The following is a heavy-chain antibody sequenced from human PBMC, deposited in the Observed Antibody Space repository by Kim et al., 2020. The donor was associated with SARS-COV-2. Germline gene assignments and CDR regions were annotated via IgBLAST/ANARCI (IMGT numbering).Heavy chain of an antibody. Sequence: GGSLRLSCAASGFTFDDYAMHWVRQAPGKGLEWVSGISWNSGSIGYADSVKGRFTISRDNAKNSLYLQMNSLRAEDTALYYCAKDGLELPWGWFDPWGQGTLVTVSS. V-gene: IGHV3-9*01. CDR3: AKDGLELPWGWFDP. CDR1: GFTFDDYA. D-gene: IGHD1-7*01. J-gene: IGHJ5*02. CDR2: ISWNSGSI.